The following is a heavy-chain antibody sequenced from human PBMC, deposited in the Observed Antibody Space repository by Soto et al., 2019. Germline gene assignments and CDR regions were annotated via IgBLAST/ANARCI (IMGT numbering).Heavy chain of an antibody. D-gene: IGHD3-22*01. CDR3: AREYYYDRGHYYGMDV. V-gene: IGHV3-30-3*01. CDR2: ISYDGSNK. J-gene: IGHJ6*02. CDR1: GFTFSSYA. Sequence: GESLKISCAASGFTFSSYAMHWVRQAPGKGLEWVAVISYDGSNKYYADSVKGRFTISRDNSKNTLYLQMNSLRAEDTAVYYCAREYYYDRGHYYGMDVWGQGTTVTVSS.